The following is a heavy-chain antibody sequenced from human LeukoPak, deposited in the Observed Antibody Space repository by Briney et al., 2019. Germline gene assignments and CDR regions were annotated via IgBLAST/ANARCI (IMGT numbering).Heavy chain of an antibody. CDR3: ARATSSGWSAFDI. CDR2: INPNSGGT. J-gene: IGHJ3*02. D-gene: IGHD6-19*01. CDR1: GYTFTGYY. Sequence: ASVKVSCKASGYTFTGYYMHGERHAPGPGLECMGWINPNSGGTNYAQKFQGWVTMTRDTSISTAYMELSRLRSDDTAVYYCARATSSGWSAFDIWGQGTMVTVSS. V-gene: IGHV1-2*04.